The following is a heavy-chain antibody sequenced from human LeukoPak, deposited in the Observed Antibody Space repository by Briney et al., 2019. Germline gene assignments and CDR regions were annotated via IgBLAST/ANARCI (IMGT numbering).Heavy chain of an antibody. CDR3: ARRTMNNFDY. CDR2: VSYSGST. V-gene: IGHV4-39*01. CDR1: GGSITSSNYY. J-gene: IGHJ4*02. Sequence: SETLSLTCTVPGGSITSSNYYSGWIRHPPGKGLEWVGSVSYSGSTYFNPSLKSRATISADTSKNQFSLKLSSVTAADTTVYYCARRTMNNFDYWGQGSLVTVSS. D-gene: IGHD1-1*01.